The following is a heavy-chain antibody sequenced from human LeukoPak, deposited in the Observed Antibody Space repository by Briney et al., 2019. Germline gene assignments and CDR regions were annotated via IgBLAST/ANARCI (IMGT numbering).Heavy chain of an antibody. V-gene: IGHV3-21*01. CDR1: GLTFSYYR. Sequence: GGSLRLSCSPSGLTFSYYRMISVRPPRGGGGVWCSCISRSSSLIFSSPSVRGRLTISRDKAKNFLDLHLNSLSVQDPVVYFCAKVDRGDYSSSPFPYDNYYMNVWGKGTTVTVSS. CDR3: AKVDRGDYSSSPFPYDNYYMNV. CDR2: ISRSSSLI. D-gene: IGHD6-13*01. J-gene: IGHJ6*03.